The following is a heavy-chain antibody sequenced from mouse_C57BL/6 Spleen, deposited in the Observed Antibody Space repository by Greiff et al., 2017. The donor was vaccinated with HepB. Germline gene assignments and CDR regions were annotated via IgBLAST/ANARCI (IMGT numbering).Heavy chain of an antibody. CDR3: ARAEYYGSYFDD. V-gene: IGHV1-82*01. D-gene: IGHD1-1*01. J-gene: IGHJ2*01. CDR1: GYAFSSSW. CDR2: IYPGDGDT. Sequence: VQLQQSGPELVKPGASVKISCKASGYAFSSSWMNWVTQRPGKGLEWIGRIYPGDGDTTYNGKFKGKATLNADKSSSTSYMQLSRLTSEESAVYFGARAEYYGSYFDDWGQGTTLTVSA.